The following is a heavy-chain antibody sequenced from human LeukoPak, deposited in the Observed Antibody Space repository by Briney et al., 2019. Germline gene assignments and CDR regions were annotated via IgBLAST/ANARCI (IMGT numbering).Heavy chain of an antibody. CDR3: AKASSGSYYVSDY. CDR1: GFTFDDYA. CDR2: ISWNSGSI. J-gene: IGHJ4*02. D-gene: IGHD1-26*01. Sequence: GGSLRLSCAASGFTFDDYAMHWVRHAPGKGLEWVSGISWNSGSIGYADSVKGRFTISRDNAKNSLYLQMNSLRAEDTALYYCAKASSGSYYVSDYWGQGTLVTVSS. V-gene: IGHV3-9*01.